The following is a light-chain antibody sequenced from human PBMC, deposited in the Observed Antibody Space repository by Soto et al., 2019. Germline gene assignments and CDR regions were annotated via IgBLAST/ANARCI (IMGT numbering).Light chain of an antibody. V-gene: IGKV3-20*01. Sequence: EIVLTQSPGTLSLSPGERATLSCRASQSISSSYLAWYQQKPGQAPRLLIYGASSRATGIPDRFSGGGSGTDFTLTISRLEPEDFAVYYCQQYGTSSWTFGQGNKVEIK. CDR1: QSISSSY. J-gene: IGKJ1*01. CDR3: QQYGTSSWT. CDR2: GAS.